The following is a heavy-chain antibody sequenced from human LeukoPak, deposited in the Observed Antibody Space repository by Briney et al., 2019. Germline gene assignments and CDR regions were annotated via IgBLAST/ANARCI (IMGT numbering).Heavy chain of an antibody. CDR1: GGSISSGWW. CDR3: ARSAVAYFDY. CDR2: IHHSGST. Sequence: SETLSLTCAVSGGSISSGWWWSWVRQPPGKGLGWIGEIHHSGSTHYNPSLKSRLSISVDKSKNQFSLKLTSMAAADTAVYYCARSAVAYFDYWGQGTLVTVSS. J-gene: IGHJ4*02. V-gene: IGHV4-4*02. D-gene: IGHD4-23*01.